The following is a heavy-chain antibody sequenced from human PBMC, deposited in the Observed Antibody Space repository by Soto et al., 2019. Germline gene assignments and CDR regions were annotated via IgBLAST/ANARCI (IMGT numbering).Heavy chain of an antibody. V-gene: IGHV3-30-3*01. Sequence: QVQLVESGGGVVQPGRSLRLSCAASGFTFSSYAMHWVRQAPGKGLEWVAVISYDGSNKYYADSVKGRFTISRDNSKKTLYLQMNSLRAEDTAVYYCARDWGYCSGGSCYSYAFDIWGQGTMVTVSS. J-gene: IGHJ3*02. CDR1: GFTFSSYA. CDR2: ISYDGSNK. D-gene: IGHD2-15*01. CDR3: ARDWGYCSGGSCYSYAFDI.